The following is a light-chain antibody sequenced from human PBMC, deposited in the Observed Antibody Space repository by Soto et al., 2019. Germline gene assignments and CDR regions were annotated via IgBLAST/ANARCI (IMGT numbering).Light chain of an antibody. CDR2: DAS. V-gene: IGKV1-5*01. CDR1: QSIAIW. J-gene: IGKJ2*01. Sequence: DIEMTQSPSTLSASVGDRVTMTCRASQSIAIWLAWYQQKPGKAPKLLIFDASSLESGVPSRFSGSGSGTEFTLTISSLQPDDFATYYCQQYNSFNTFGQGTKLEIK. CDR3: QQYNSFNT.